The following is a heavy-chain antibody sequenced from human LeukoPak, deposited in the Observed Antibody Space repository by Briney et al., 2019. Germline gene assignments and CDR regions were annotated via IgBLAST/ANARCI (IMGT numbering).Heavy chain of an antibody. V-gene: IGHV4-39*01. D-gene: IGHD1-26*01. CDR2: IHYSGIT. J-gene: IGHJ4*02. Sequence: SETLSLTCTVPGGSISSSSYYWGWIRQPPGQGLEWIGSIHYSGITYYNPSLKSRVTISVDTSKNQLSLKLSSVTAADTAVYYCAKNSGDYPLDYWGQGTLVTVSS. CDR3: AKNSGDYPLDY. CDR1: GGSISSSSYY.